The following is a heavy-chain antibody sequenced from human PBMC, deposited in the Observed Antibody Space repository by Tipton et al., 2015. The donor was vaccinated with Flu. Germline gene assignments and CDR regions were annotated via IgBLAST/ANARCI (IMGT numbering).Heavy chain of an antibody. Sequence: QVQLVQSGPEVKKPGASVKVSCKASGYTFSGHHLHWVRQAPGQGLEWMGMINPSGGSTSYAQKLQGRVNMTRDRSTRTFYMELSSLTSEDTAVYYCARDLSFDYWGQGTLVTVSS. V-gene: IGHV1-46*01. J-gene: IGHJ4*02. CDR1: GYTFSGHH. CDR3: ARDLSFDY. CDR2: INPSGGST.